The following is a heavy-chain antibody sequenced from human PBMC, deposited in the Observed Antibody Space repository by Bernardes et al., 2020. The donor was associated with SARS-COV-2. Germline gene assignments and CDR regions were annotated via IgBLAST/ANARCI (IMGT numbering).Heavy chain of an antibody. D-gene: IGHD1-26*01. CDR1: GYTFTAYY. CDR2: INPKKGDT. V-gene: IGHV1-2*02. CDR3: ASVTWSQRDGFDV. J-gene: IGHJ3*01. Sequence: ASLKVSCKASGYTFTAYYFHWVRQAPGQGLEWMGWINPKKGDTEYAQNFRGRVTITRDTSISTGYMELSRLTSDDTAVYYCASVTWSQRDGFDVWGQGTMVTVSS.